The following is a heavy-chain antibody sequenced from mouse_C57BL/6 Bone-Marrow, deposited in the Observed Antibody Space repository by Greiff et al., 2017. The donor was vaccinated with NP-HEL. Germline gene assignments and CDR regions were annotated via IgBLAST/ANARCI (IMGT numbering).Heavy chain of an antibody. Sequence: EVQRVESGGDLVKPGGSLKLSCAASGFTFSSYGMSWVRQTPDKRLEWVATISSGGSYTYYPDSVKGRFTISRDNAKNTLYLQMSSLKSEDTAMYYCARQRRLRRWFAYWGQGTLVTVSA. CDR2: ISSGGSYT. CDR1: GFTFSSYG. CDR3: ARQRRLRRWFAY. J-gene: IGHJ3*01. D-gene: IGHD2-2*01. V-gene: IGHV5-6*01.